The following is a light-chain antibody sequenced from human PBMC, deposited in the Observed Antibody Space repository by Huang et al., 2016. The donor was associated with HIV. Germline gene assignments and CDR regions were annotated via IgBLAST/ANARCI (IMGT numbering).Light chain of an antibody. CDR2: GAS. Sequence: EIVMTQSPATLSVSPGERVTLSCRATQSVGSNLAWYHQKPGQAPRLLIYGASTRATGIPARFSGGGSGAGFTLTISSLQSEDFALYYCQQNYNWPYTFGQGTKLEIK. V-gene: IGKV3-15*01. J-gene: IGKJ2*01. CDR1: QSVGSN. CDR3: QQNYNWPYT.